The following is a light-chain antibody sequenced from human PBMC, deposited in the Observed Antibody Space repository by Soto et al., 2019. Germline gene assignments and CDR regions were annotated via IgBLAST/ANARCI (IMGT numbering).Light chain of an antibody. V-gene: IGKV4-1*01. CDR2: WAS. Sequence: DIVMTQSPDSLAVSLGERATINCRSSQTILHSSTNNNHLAWYQQKSGQPPKLLVSWASSRESGVPDRFSGSGSGTDFTLTISSLQAEDVAVYFCQQYRTIPLTFGPGTKVDIK. CDR3: QQYRTIPLT. CDR1: QTILHSSTNNNH. J-gene: IGKJ3*01.